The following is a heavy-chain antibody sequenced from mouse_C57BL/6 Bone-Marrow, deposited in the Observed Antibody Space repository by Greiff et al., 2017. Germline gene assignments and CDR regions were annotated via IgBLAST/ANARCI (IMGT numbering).Heavy chain of an antibody. CDR1: GYTFTSYW. CDR3: AREDWRFYYAMDY. CDR2: IYPGSGST. Sequence: QVQLQQPGAELVKPGASVQMSCKASGYTFTSYWITWVKQRPGQGLEWIGDIYPGSGSTNYNEKFKSKATLTVDTSSSTAYMQLSSLTSEDSAVYYCAREDWRFYYAMDYWGQGTSVTVSS. D-gene: IGHD4-1*01. V-gene: IGHV1-55*01. J-gene: IGHJ4*01.